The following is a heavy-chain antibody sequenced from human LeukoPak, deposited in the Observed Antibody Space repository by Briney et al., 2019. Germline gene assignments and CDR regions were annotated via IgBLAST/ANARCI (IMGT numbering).Heavy chain of an antibody. Sequence: SETLSLTCTVSGGSISSYYWSWIRQSLGKGLEWIGYIHYTGSTNYNPSVKSRVTISLDTSKNQFSLKLSSVTAADTAVYYCARDREYYDFWSGHDAFDIWGQGTMVTVSS. D-gene: IGHD3-3*01. CDR2: IHYTGST. J-gene: IGHJ3*02. CDR1: GGSISSYY. CDR3: ARDREYYDFWSGHDAFDI. V-gene: IGHV4-59*01.